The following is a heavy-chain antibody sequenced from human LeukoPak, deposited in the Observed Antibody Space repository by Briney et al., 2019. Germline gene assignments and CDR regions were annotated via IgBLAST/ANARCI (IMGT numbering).Heavy chain of an antibody. J-gene: IGHJ4*02. CDR2: IKQDGSEK. CDR3: ARDTELRFLEWLFSFDY. D-gene: IGHD3-3*01. Sequence: PGGSLRLSCAASGFTFSSYWMSWARQAPGKGLEWVASIKQDGSEKYYVDSVKSRFTISRDNAKNSLYLQMNSLRAEDTAVYYCARDTELRFLEWLFSFDYWGQGTLVTVSS. V-gene: IGHV3-7*01. CDR1: GFTFSSYW.